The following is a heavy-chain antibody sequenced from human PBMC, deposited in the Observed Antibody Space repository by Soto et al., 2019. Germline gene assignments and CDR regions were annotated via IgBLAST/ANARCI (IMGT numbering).Heavy chain of an antibody. Sequence: QVQLVEAGGGVVQPGRSLRLSCGASGFTFSNYAMHWVRQAPGKGLEWVAIVSYDGDNEYYADSVRGRFFISRDNSRNTLYLQTTSLRHEDTAVYYCAKDGGPAYYNSPGCSAEHVDYWGQGTQVTVSS. D-gene: IGHD3-10*01. CDR3: AKDGGPAYYNSPGCSAEHVDY. CDR2: VSYDGDNE. V-gene: IGHV3-30*18. J-gene: IGHJ4*02. CDR1: GFTFSNYA.